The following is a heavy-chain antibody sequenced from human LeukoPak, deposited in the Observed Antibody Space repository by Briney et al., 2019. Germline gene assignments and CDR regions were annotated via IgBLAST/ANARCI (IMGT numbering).Heavy chain of an antibody. CDR1: GFTFSTYS. D-gene: IGHD2-15*01. V-gene: IGHV3-21*01. CDR2: ISSSSTCK. J-gene: IGHJ4*02. CDR3: ARAGFCTGSSCYGNFDY. Sequence: PGGSLRLSCAASGFTFSTYSMSWVRQAPGKGLEWVSSISSSSTCKFNADSVKGRFTISRDNAKNSLYLEMNSLRAEVTAVYYCARAGFCTGSSCYGNFDYWGQGTLVTVSS.